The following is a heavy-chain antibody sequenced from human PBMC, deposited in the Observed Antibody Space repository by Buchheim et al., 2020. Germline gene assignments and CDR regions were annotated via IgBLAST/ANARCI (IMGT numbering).Heavy chain of an antibody. CDR2: ISYDGSQK. D-gene: IGHD5-18*01. Sequence: QVQLVESGGGVVQPGRSLRVSCAVSVFTFSSYAMHWVRQAPGRGLEWVAVISYDGSQKYCTDSVKGRFTISSDNSKNTLYLQMNSLRAEDTAVYHCARSNNYGYLGGLGKDYWGQGTL. V-gene: IGHV3-30-3*01. J-gene: IGHJ4*02. CDR3: ARSNNYGYLGGLGKDY. CDR1: VFTFSSYA.